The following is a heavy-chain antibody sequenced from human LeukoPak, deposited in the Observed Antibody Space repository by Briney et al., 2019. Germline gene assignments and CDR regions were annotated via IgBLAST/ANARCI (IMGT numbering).Heavy chain of an antibody. D-gene: IGHD3-10*01. CDR3: ARDSGFGELVTYYFDY. V-gene: IGHV3-33*01. Sequence: PGGSLRLSCAASGVNFSNYGMHWGRQVPGTGLGWGGVIWYDGNTKYYAKYVKGRFTVSRDNSKNTLYLQMNILKPEDTAIYYCARDSGFGELVTYYFDYWGQGTLVTVSS. J-gene: IGHJ4*02. CDR2: IWYDGNTK. CDR1: GVNFSNYG.